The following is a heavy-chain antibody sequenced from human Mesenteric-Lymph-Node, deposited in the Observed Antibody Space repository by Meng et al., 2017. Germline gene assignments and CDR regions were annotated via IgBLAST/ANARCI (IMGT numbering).Heavy chain of an antibody. CDR2: ISGSGGT. CDR1: GFTFSNYA. J-gene: IGHJ4*02. V-gene: IGHV3-23*01. CDR3: AKELAHSRPFDY. D-gene: IGHD2-21*01. Sequence: GESLKISCAASGFTFSNYAMSWVRQPPGKGLEWVSAISGSGGTYYTDSVKGRFVISRDNSKNMLYLQMNSLRADDTAVYYCAKELAHSRPFDYWGQGTLVTVSS.